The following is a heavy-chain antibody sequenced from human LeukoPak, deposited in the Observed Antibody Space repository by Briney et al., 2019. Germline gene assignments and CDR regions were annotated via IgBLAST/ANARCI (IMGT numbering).Heavy chain of an antibody. D-gene: IGHD6-6*01. CDR3: AKSRSSLGPSSLDY. J-gene: IGHJ4*02. CDR2: IYSGGST. CDR1: GFIVSSNY. Sequence: GGSLRLSCAASGFIVSSNYISWVRQAPGKGLQWVSVIYSGGSTFYADSAKGRFTISRHDSKNTVYLQMNSLRTEDTAVYYCAKSRSSLGPSSLDYWGQGALVTVSS. V-gene: IGHV3-53*04.